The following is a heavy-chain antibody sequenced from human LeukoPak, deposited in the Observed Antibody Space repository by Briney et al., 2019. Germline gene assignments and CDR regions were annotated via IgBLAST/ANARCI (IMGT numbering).Heavy chain of an antibody. D-gene: IGHD3-22*01. V-gene: IGHV4-59*12. CDR2: IHYSGST. CDR1: GFTFSSYS. J-gene: IGHJ5*02. Sequence: GSLRLSCAASGFTFSSYSMNWVRQPPGKGLEWIGSIHYSGSTYYNPSLKSRVTISIDTSKNQFSLKLRSVTAADTAVYYCARDSYYDSSGHAPWGQGILVTVSS. CDR3: ARDSYYDSSGHAP.